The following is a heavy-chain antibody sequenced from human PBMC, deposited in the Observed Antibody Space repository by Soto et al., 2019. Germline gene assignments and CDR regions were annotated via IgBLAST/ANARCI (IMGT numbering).Heavy chain of an antibody. D-gene: IGHD2-2*02. CDR2: IYYSGST. Sequence: TYTLLLTCTVSGGSISSSSYYWGWIRQPPGKGLEWIGSIYYSGSTYYNPSLKSRVTISVDTSKNQFSLKLSSVTAADTAVYYCARQVYCRRTCCYRKANWFDPCGKRTLVTFS. CDR1: GGSISSSSYY. V-gene: IGHV4-39*01. CDR3: ARQVYCRRTCCYRKANWFDP. J-gene: IGHJ5*02.